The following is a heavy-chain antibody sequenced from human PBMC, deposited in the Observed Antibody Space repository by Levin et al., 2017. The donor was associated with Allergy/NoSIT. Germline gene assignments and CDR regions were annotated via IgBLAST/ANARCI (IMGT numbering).Heavy chain of an antibody. CDR2: ISGSGDST. CDR3: AKLAAPAPTILYDAFDV. J-gene: IGHJ3*01. CDR1: GFTFTTYHA. D-gene: IGHD2/OR15-2a*01. Sequence: ASVKVSCAASGFTFTTYHAISWVRQAPGKGLEWVCDISGSGDSTHYADSVKGRFTVSRDNSQNTVSLQMNSLRVDETAAYYCAKLAAPAPTILYDAFDVWGQGTLVTVSS. V-gene: IGHV3-23*01.